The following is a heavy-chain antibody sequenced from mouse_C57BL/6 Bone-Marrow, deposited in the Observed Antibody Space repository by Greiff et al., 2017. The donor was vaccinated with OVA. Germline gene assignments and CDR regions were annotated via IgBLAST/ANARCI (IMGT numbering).Heavy chain of an antibody. J-gene: IGHJ2*01. CDR2: FYPGDGDT. CDR3: ARQVRLRRDY. D-gene: IGHD3-1*01. V-gene: IGHV1-82*01. CDR1: GSAFSSSW. Sequence: SGPDLVKPGASVRISCKASGSAFSSSWWNWVKRRPGKGLGGMGRFYPGDGDTNYNGYFKGQATLTPDKSSSPAYMHLSSLTSEDSAVYFCARQVRLRRDYWGQGTTLTVSS.